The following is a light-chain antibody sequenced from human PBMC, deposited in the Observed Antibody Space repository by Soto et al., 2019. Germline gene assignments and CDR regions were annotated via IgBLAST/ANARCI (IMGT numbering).Light chain of an antibody. J-gene: IGLJ2*01. Sequence: QSVLTQPPSVSGAPGQRVTISCTGSSSNIGAGYDVHWYQQLPGTAPKLLIYGNSNRPSGVPDRFSGSKSGTSASLAITGLLAEDEADYYCQSYDSRLSVVVFGGGTKLTVL. CDR2: GNS. CDR1: SSNIGAGYD. CDR3: QSYDSRLSVVV. V-gene: IGLV1-40*01.